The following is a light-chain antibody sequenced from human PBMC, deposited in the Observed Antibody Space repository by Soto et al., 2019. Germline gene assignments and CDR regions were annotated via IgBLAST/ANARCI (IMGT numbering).Light chain of an antibody. CDR1: QGISSY. J-gene: IGKJ1*01. V-gene: IGKV1-9*01. Sequence: DIQLTQSPSFLSASVGDRVTITCRASQGISSYLAWYQQKPGKAPNLLIYAASTLQRGVPSRFSGSGSGTEFTLTISCLQPQDFATYYCQQLNSYPRTFGQGTKVEIK. CDR2: AAS. CDR3: QQLNSYPRT.